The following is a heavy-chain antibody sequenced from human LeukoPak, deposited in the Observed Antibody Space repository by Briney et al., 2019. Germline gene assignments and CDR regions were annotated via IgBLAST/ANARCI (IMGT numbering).Heavy chain of an antibody. V-gene: IGHV3-23*01. J-gene: IGHJ4*02. D-gene: IGHD6-6*01. CDR3: AKDRTYYSSSSAWDY. CDR1: GFTFSSYA. Sequence: GGSLRLSCAASGFTFSSYAMSWVRQAPGKGLEWVSAISGSGGSTYYADSVKGRFTISRDNSKNTLYLQKNSLRAEDTAVYYCAKDRTYYSSSSAWDYWGQGTLVTVSS. CDR2: ISGSGGST.